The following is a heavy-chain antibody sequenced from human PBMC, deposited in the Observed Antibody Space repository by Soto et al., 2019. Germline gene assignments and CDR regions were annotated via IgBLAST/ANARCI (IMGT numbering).Heavy chain of an antibody. J-gene: IGHJ4*02. Sequence: GGSLRLSCAASGFPVSSEYMSWVRQAQGKGLEWVSVIYSGGNTYYEDAVKGQFTISRDTSKNTLHLQMNSLRAEDTAVYYCARASGSQLFDYWGQGALVTVSS. V-gene: IGHV3-53*01. CDR1: GFPVSSEY. CDR3: ARASGSQLFDY. D-gene: IGHD1-26*01. CDR2: IYSGGNT.